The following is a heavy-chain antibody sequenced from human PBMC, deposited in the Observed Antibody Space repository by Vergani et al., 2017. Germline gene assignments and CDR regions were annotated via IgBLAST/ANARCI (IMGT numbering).Heavy chain of an antibody. D-gene: IGHD3-22*01. CDR3: ARLYGRDSSGSKYFDY. CDR2: IHPADSDT. J-gene: IGHJ4*02. V-gene: IGHV5-51*01. CDR1: RYSFTNYW. Sequence: EVQLVQSGAEVKKPGESLKISCQISRYSFTNYWIGWVRQMPGKGLEWMGIIHPADSDTRYSPSFQGQVTLSVDKSISTAYLQRSSLRASDSAMYYCARLYGRDSSGSKYFDYWGQGTLVTVSS.